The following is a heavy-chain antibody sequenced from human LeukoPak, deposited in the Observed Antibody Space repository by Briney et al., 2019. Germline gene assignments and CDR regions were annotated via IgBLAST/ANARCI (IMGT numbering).Heavy chain of an antibody. CDR3: ARDEEYQLLYAYYYYGMDV. V-gene: IGHV3-21*01. CDR2: ISSSSSYI. D-gene: IGHD2-2*02. Sequence: GGSLRLSCAASGFTFSSYSMNWVRQAPGKGLEWVSSISSSSSYIYYADPVKGRFTISRDNAKNSLYLQMNSLRAEDTAVYYCARDEEYQLLYAYYYYGMDVWGQGTTVTVSS. J-gene: IGHJ6*02. CDR1: GFTFSSYS.